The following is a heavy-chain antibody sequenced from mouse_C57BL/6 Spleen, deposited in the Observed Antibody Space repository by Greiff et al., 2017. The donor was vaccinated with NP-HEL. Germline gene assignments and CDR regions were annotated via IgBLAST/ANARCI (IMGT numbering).Heavy chain of an antibody. J-gene: IGHJ2*01. V-gene: IGHV5-17*01. CDR2: ISSGSGTI. CDR1: GFPFSDYG. CDR3: AAGTSFDY. Sequence: EVQLVESGGGLVKPGGSLKLSCAASGFPFSDYGMHWVRQAPEKGLEWVAYISSGSGTIYYDYPVQGRFTISRDNAKNTLFLQMTSLRSEDTAMYYCAAGTSFDYWGQGTTLTVSS. D-gene: IGHD4-1*01.